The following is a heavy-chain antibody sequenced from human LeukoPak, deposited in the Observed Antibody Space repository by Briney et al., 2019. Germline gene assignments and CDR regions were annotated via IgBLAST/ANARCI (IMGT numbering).Heavy chain of an antibody. CDR3: AKTPRAYTYGTYDY. D-gene: IGHD5-18*01. CDR1: GYSFTGYW. J-gene: IGHJ4*02. V-gene: IGHV5-51*04. CDR2: IYPGDSDA. Sequence: GESLKISCKGSGYSFTGYWIGRVRQMPGKGLEWMGIIYPGDSDARYSPSFQCQVTLSADKPISTAYLQWHSLKASDTAMYYCAKTPRAYTYGTYDYWGQGTLVTVSS.